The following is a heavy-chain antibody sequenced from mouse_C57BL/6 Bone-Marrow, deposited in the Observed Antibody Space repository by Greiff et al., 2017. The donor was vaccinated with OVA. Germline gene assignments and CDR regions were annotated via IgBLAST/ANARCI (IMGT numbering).Heavy chain of an antibody. V-gene: IGHV5-6*01. CDR1: GFTFSSYG. J-gene: IGHJ3*01. D-gene: IGHD2-3*01. Sequence: EVHLVESGGDLVKPGGSLKLSCAASGFTFSSYGMSWVRQTPDKRLEWVATISSGGSYTYYPDSVKGRFTISRDNAKNTLYLQMSSLKSEDTAMYYCAREGDMGYYGFADWGQGTLVTVSA. CDR3: AREGDMGYYGFAD. CDR2: ISSGGSYT.